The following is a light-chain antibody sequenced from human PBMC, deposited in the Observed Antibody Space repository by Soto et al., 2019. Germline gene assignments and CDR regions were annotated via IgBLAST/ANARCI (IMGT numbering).Light chain of an antibody. J-gene: IGKJ1*01. CDR1: QSISSW. CDR3: QQYNSLGT. CDR2: DAS. V-gene: IGKV1-5*01. Sequence: DIPMTQSPSTLSASVGDRVTITCRASQSISSWLAWYQQKPGKAPKLLIYDASSSESGVPSRFSGSGSGTEFTLTISSLQPDDFATYYCQQYNSLGTFGQGTKVEIK.